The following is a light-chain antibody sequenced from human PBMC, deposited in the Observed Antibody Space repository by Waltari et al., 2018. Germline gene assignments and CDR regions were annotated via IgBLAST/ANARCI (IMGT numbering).Light chain of an antibody. V-gene: IGKV3-11*01. CDR3: QQRSNWDT. CDR2: DAS. Sequence: EIVLTQSPATLSLSPGERATLSCRASQSVSSYLAWYQQKPGRAPRLLVYDASNRATGIPARFSGSGSGTDFTLTISSLEPEDFAVYYCQQRSNWDTFGQGTKLEIK. CDR1: QSVSSY. J-gene: IGKJ2*01.